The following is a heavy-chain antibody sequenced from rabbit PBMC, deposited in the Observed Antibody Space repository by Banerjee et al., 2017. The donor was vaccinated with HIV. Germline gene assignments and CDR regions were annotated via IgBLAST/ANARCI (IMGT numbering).Heavy chain of an antibody. D-gene: IGHD4-1*01. J-gene: IGHJ4*01. CDR2: INAGSANST. CDR1: GFDFSGSYW. CDR3: ARDLAGVIGWNFNL. V-gene: IGHV1S45*01. Sequence: QEQLEESGGGLVKPEGSLTLSCTASGFDFSGSYWICWVRQAPGKGLEWIACINAGSANSTCYATWAKGRFTISKTSSTTVTLQMTSLTAADTATYFCARDLAGVIGWNFNLWGPGTLVTVS.